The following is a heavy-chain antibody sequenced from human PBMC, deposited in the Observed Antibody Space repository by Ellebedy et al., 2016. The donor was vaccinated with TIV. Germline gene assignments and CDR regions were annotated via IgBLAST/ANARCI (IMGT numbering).Heavy chain of an antibody. CDR3: AGARNYYDSSGYYQKSYGMDV. Sequence: AASVKVSCKASGYTFTSYYMHWVRQAPGQGLEWMGIINPSGGSTSYAQTFQGRVSITRDTSASTAYMELSSLRSEGTAEYYCAGARNYYDSSGYYQKSYGMDVWGQGTTVTVSS. J-gene: IGHJ6*02. CDR1: GYTFTSYY. D-gene: IGHD3-22*01. V-gene: IGHV1-46*01. CDR2: INPSGGST.